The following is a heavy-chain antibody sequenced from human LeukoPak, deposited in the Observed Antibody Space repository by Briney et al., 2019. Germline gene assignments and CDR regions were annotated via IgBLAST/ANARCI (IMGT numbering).Heavy chain of an antibody. Sequence: SETLSLTCAVYGGSFSGYYWSWIRQPPGKGLEWIGEINHSGSTNYNPSLKSRVTISVDTSKNQFSLKLSSVTAADTAVYYCARRGFCSSTSCYAEYFQHWGQGTLVTVSS. V-gene: IGHV4-34*01. CDR3: ARRGFCSSTSCYAEYFQH. CDR2: INHSGST. J-gene: IGHJ1*01. CDR1: GGSFSGYY. D-gene: IGHD2-2*01.